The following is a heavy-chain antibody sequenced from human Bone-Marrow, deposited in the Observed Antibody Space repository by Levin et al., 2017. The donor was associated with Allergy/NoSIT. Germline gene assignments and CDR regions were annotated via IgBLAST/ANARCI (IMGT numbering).Heavy chain of an antibody. Sequence: GESLKISCESSGYKFVDYWIGWVRQTPGQGLEWVGIIWPGDSKTRYSPSFQGRISISADTSTNTAYLHLSSLKASDTAMFYCAREAYTGYSTPGYWGQGTLVIVSS. CDR1: GYKFVDYW. V-gene: IGHV5-51*01. CDR3: AREAYTGYSTPGY. CDR2: IWPGDSKT. J-gene: IGHJ4*02. D-gene: IGHD5-12*01.